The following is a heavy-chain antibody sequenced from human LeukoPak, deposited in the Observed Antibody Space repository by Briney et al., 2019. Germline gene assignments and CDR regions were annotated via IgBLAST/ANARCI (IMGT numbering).Heavy chain of an antibody. CDR3: ARGLSYGHYYYYYMDV. Sequence: ASVKVSCKASGYTFTSYDINWVRQATGQGLEWMGWMNPNSGNTGYAQKFQGRVTMTRNTSISTAYMELSRLRSDDTAVYYCARGLSYGHYYYYYMDVWGKGTTVTISS. CDR2: MNPNSGNT. V-gene: IGHV1-8*01. J-gene: IGHJ6*03. CDR1: GYTFTSYD. D-gene: IGHD3-10*01.